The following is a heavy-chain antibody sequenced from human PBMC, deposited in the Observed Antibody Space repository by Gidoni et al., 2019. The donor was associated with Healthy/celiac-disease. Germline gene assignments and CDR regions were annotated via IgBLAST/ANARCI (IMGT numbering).Heavy chain of an antibody. J-gene: IGHJ6*03. D-gene: IGHD3-10*01. V-gene: IGHV1-2*02. CDR1: GSTYTGYY. CDR3: ASLGARGVRYYYYMDV. CDR2: INPNSGGT. Sequence: QVQLVQSGAAVKNPGASVNASCKAPGSTYTGYYRHWVGQAPGQGLEWMGWINPNSGGTNYAQKFQGRVTMTRDTSISTAYMELSRLRSDDTAVYYCASLGARGVRYYYYMDVWGKGTTVTVSS.